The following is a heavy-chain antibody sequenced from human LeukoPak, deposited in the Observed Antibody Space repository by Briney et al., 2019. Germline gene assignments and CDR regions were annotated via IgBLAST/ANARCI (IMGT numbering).Heavy chain of an antibody. CDR3: ASVGALRYFDWPPWYFDY. Sequence: KPSETLSLTCTVSGVSISSYYWSWIRQPPGKGLEWIGYIYYSGSTNYNPSLKSRVTISVDTSKNQFSLKLSSVTAADTAVYYCASVGALRYFDWPPWYFDYWGQGTLVTVSS. CDR1: GVSISSYY. D-gene: IGHD3-9*01. J-gene: IGHJ4*02. V-gene: IGHV4-59*01. CDR2: IYYSGST.